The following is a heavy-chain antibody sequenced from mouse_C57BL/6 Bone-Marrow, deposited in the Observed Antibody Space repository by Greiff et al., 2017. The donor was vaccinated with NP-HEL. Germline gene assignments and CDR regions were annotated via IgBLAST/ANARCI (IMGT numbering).Heavy chain of an antibody. V-gene: IGHV7-3*01. CDR3: ARYVYDYVFYYAMDY. Sequence: EVKLVESGGGLVQPGGSLSLSCAASGFTFTDYYMSWVRQPPGKALEWLGFISNKANGYTTEYSASVKVRFTISRDNSQSILYLQMNALRAEDSATYYCARYVYDYVFYYAMDYWGQGTSVTVSS. D-gene: IGHD2-4*01. CDR1: GFTFTDYY. CDR2: ISNKANGYTT. J-gene: IGHJ4*01.